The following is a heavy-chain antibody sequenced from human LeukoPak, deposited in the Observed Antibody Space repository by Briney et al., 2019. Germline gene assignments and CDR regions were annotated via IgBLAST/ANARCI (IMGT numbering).Heavy chain of an antibody. CDR2: VFRLQTATT. CDR3: AGVLHAPYLIDS. CDR1: DSSIATTYS. D-gene: IGHD2-8*01. J-gene: IGHJ4*02. V-gene: IGHV4-38-2*02. Sequence: TPSPTRTLSDSSIATTYSWAWIRQPPGKSLEWIATVFRLQTATTFNTPSLESRVTMSLDPSQSQFSLNLTSVTAADTALFFGAGVLHAPYLIDSWGQGTLVTASS.